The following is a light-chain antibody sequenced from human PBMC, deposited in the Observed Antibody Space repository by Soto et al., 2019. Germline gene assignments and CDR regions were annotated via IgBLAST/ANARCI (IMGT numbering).Light chain of an antibody. J-gene: IGLJ1*01. Sequence: QAVVTQEPSLTVSPGGTVTLTCGSSTGAVTSGHYPYWFQQKPGQAPRTLIYDTTNRHSWTPARFSGSLLGGKAALTLSGAQPEDEAEYYCLLSYNGPYVFGTGTKVT. CDR2: DTT. V-gene: IGLV7-46*01. CDR3: LLSYNGPYV. CDR1: TGAVTSGHY.